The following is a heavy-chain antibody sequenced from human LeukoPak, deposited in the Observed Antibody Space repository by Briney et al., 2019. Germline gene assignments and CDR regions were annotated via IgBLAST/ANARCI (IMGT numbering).Heavy chain of an antibody. Sequence: SETLSLTCTVSVGSIRIYYWSCIRHPPPKEREEMGYIYYSWSTNYNPSLHRRRTISVDTSKKKLSLQLKSVTAAGTAVSYYWRRVAATDAFDIWGQGTMVTVSS. CDR2: IYYSWST. J-gene: IGHJ3*02. CDR1: VGSIRIYY. D-gene: IGHD2-15*01. V-gene: IGHV4-59*08. CDR3: WRRVAATDAFDI.